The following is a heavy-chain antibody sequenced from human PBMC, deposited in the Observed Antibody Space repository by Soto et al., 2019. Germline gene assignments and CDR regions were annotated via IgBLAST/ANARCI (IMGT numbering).Heavy chain of an antibody. D-gene: IGHD6-6*01. CDR1: GYTFTSNG. J-gene: IGHJ4*02. V-gene: IGHV1-18*01. CDR3: ARVLESSSSSGWGY. Sequence: GASVKVSCKASGYTFTSNGISWVRQAPGQGLEWMGWISAYNGNTNYAQKLQGRVTMTTDTSTSTAYMELRSLRSDDTAVYYCARVLESSSSSGWGYWGQGTLVTVSS. CDR2: ISAYNGNT.